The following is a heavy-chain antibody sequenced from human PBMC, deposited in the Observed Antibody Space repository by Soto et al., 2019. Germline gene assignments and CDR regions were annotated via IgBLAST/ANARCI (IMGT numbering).Heavy chain of an antibody. CDR3: ARARPYSGSYYGMDV. CDR1: GFTFSSYA. J-gene: IGHJ6*02. Sequence: PGGSLRLSCAASGFTFSSYAMHWVRQAPGKGLEWVAVISYDGSNKYYADSVKGRFTISRDNSKNTLYLQMNSLRAEDTAVYYCARARPYSGSYYGMDVWGQGTTVTVSS. CDR2: ISYDGSNK. V-gene: IGHV3-30-3*01. D-gene: IGHD1-26*01.